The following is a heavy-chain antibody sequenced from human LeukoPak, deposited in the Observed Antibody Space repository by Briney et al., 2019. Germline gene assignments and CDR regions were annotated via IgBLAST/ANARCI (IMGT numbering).Heavy chain of an antibody. CDR1: GFTFSSYA. J-gene: IGHJ4*02. CDR3: AKAQSMIVVALGRRSVLNFDY. V-gene: IGHV3-23*01. Sequence: PGGSLRLSCAASGFTFSSYAMSWVRQAPGKGLEWVSAISGSGGSTYYADSVKGRFTISRDNSKNTLYLQMNSLRAEDTAVYYCAKAQSMIVVALGRRSVLNFDYWGQGTLVTVSS. CDR2: ISGSGGST. D-gene: IGHD3-22*01.